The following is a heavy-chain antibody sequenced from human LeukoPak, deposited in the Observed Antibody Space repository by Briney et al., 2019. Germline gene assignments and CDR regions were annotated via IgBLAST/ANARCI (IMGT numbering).Heavy chain of an antibody. D-gene: IGHD3-22*01. J-gene: IGHJ3*02. Sequence: PSETLSLTCTVSGGSISSYYWSWIRQPPGKGLEWIGYIYYSGSTNYNPSLKSRVTISVDTSKNQFSLKLSSVTAADTAVYYCARRGRDYYDSSGYYPVRDAFDIWGQGTMVTVSS. CDR3: ARRGRDYYDSSGYYPVRDAFDI. CDR1: GGSISSYY. CDR2: IYYSGST. V-gene: IGHV4-59*01.